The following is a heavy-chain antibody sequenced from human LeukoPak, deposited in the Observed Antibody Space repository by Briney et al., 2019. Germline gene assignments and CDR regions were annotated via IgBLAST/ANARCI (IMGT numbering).Heavy chain of an antibody. CDR2: IYYSGNT. CDR3: ARDPNFAL. CDR1: GGSISSYY. V-gene: IGHV4-59*12. Sequence: SETLSLTCTLSGGSISSYYWSWIRQPPGKGLEWIGYIYYSGNTNYNPSLKSRVTISIDTSKNQFSLKLTSVTAADTAVYYCARDPNFALWGQGILVTVSS. J-gene: IGHJ5*02.